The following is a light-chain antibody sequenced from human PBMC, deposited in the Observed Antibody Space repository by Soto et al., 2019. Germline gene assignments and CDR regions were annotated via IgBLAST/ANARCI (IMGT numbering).Light chain of an antibody. V-gene: IGKV3-20*01. Sequence: EIVLTQSPGTLSLSPGERATLSCRASQSVSSSYLAWYQHKPGQAPRLLIYGASSRATGIPDRFSGSGSGTDFTLTISRLEPEDFAVYYCQQYGSSPHWTFGQGTKVEIK. CDR1: QSVSSSY. CDR3: QQYGSSPHWT. CDR2: GAS. J-gene: IGKJ1*01.